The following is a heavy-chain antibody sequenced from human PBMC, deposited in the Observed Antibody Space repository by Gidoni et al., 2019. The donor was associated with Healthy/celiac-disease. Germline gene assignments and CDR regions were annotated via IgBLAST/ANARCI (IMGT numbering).Heavy chain of an antibody. CDR1: GGSFSGYY. V-gene: IGHV4-34*01. Sequence: QVQLQQWGAGLLKPSETLSLTCAVYGGSFSGYYWSWIRQPPGKGLEWIGEINHSGSTNYHPSLKSRVTISVDTSKNQFSLKLSSVTAADTAVYYCARGSDSSSYYYYYYYMDVWGKGTTVTVSS. J-gene: IGHJ6*03. D-gene: IGHD6-6*01. CDR2: INHSGST. CDR3: ARGSDSSSYYYYYYYMDV.